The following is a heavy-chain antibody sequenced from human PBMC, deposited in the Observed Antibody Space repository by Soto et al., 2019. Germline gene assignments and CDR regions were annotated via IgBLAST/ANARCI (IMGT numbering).Heavy chain of an antibody. J-gene: IGHJ4*02. CDR2: IYYSGST. D-gene: IGHD2-2*01. Sequence: QVQLQESGPGLVKPSQTLSLTCTVSGGSISSGGYYWSWIRQHPGKGLEWIGYIYYSGSTYYNPSLQSRVTTSVDTSKNQVSLKLSSVTAADTAVYYCARSHRYCSSTSCFRGVDYWGQGTLVTVSS. CDR3: ARSHRYCSSTSCFRGVDY. CDR1: GGSISSGGYY. V-gene: IGHV4-31*03.